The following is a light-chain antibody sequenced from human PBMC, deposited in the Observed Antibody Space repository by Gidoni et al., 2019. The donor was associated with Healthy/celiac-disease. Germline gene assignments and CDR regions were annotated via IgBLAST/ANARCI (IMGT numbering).Light chain of an antibody. J-gene: IGLJ2*01. Sequence: QSALTPPASVSGSPGQSITISCTGTSSGVGSYKLVSWYQQHPGKAPKLMIYEGSKRTSGVSNRFSGYKSGNTASLTISGLQAEDEADYYCCSYAGSSTYVVFGGGTKLTVL. CDR2: EGS. CDR1: SSGVGSYKL. V-gene: IGLV2-23*01. CDR3: CSYAGSSTYVV.